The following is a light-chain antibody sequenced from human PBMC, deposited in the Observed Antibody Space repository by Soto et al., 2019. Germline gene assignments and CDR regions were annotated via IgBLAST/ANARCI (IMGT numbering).Light chain of an antibody. J-gene: IGKJ1*01. V-gene: IGKV1-5*01. CDR2: DAS. CDR3: QQYNSYSPWT. CDR1: QSISSW. Sequence: DVQMTQTPSSLSASVGDRVILTCRASQSISSWLAWYQQKPGKAPKLLIYDASSLESGVPSRFSGSGSGTEFTLTISSLQPDDFATYYCQQYNSYSPWTFGQGTKVDIK.